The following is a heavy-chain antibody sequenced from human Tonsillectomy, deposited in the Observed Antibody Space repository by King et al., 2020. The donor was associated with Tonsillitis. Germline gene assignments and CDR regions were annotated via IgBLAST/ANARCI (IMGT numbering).Heavy chain of an antibody. CDR2: ISHDESKI. Sequence: VQLVESGGGVVQPGRSLRLSCAASGFTLSSHAMHWVRQAPGKGLEWVAVISHDESKIYYTDSVKGRFTISRDISKNTLFLQMNSLRVEDTAVYYCARDWGAFGLGATPYFDHWGQGSPVTVSS. J-gene: IGHJ4*02. D-gene: IGHD1-26*01. V-gene: IGHV3-30-3*01. CDR1: GFTLSSHA. CDR3: ARDWGAFGLGATPYFDH.